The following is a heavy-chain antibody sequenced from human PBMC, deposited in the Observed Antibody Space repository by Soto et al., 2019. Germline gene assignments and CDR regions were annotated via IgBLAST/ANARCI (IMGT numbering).Heavy chain of an antibody. CDR3: ARGMAVAGQYLDY. CDR1: VGSFTNYY. D-gene: IGHD6-19*01. V-gene: IGHV4-34*01. Sequence: QVQLQQWGAGLLKPSETLSLTCAVYVGSFTNYYWTWIRQPPGRGLEWIGEINHSGRTNYNPSLKSRVTISVDTSKNQFSLKLSSLTAADTAVYYCARGMAVAGQYLDYWGQGTLVTVSS. CDR2: INHSGRT. J-gene: IGHJ4*02.